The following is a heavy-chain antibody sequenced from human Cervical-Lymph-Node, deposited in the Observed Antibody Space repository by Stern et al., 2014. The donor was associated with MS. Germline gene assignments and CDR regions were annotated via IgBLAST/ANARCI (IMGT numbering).Heavy chain of an antibody. V-gene: IGHV4-4*02. CDR2: IYHSGRT. CDR3: ARESYCSGGSCYSALDY. D-gene: IGHD2-15*01. CDR1: GGSISSSNW. J-gene: IGHJ4*02. Sequence: QVQLQESGPGLVKPSGTLSLTCAVSGGSISSSNWWSWVRQPPGKGLEWXGAIYHSGRTNYNPSLKSRVTISVDKSKNQFSLKLSSVTAADTAVYYCARESYCSGGSCYSALDYWGQGTLVTVSS.